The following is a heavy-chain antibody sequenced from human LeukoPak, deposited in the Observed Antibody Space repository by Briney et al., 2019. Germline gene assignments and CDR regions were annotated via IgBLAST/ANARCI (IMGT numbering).Heavy chain of an antibody. CDR3: ARDGQQLAPYAMDV. D-gene: IGHD6-13*01. Sequence: PGGSLRLSCAASGFRFGSHAVHWVRQAPGKGLEWLAQIWYDGSNKYYVDSVKGRFTTSRDNSKNTEYLQMNSLRAEDTAAYFCARDGQQLAPYAMDVWGQGTTVTVSS. V-gene: IGHV3-33*01. CDR1: GFRFGSHA. CDR2: IWYDGSNK. J-gene: IGHJ6*02.